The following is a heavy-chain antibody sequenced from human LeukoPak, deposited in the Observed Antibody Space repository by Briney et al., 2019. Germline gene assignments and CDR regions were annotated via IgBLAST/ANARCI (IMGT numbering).Heavy chain of an antibody. V-gene: IGHV4-39*07. CDR1: GGSISSISYY. J-gene: IGHJ3*02. CDR3: ARKRYPLERSDAFDI. CDR2: IYYRGST. D-gene: IGHD1-14*01. Sequence: SETLSLTCTVSGGSISSISYYWGWIRQPPGKGLEWIGHIYYRGSTFYNPSLRGRVTISVDTSKNHFSVKLTSVTTADTAVYYCARKRYPLERSDAFDIWGQGTMVTVSS.